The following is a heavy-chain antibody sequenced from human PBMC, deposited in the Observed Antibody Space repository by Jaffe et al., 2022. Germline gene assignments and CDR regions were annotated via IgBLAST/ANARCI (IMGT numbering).Heavy chain of an antibody. D-gene: IGHD3-22*01. J-gene: IGHJ5*02. CDR2: IIPIFGTA. V-gene: IGHV1-69*05. CDR1: GGTFSSYA. CDR3: ARDYEHDSSGYYVPGGWFDP. Sequence: QVQLVQSGAEVKKPGSSVKVSCKASGGTFSSYAISWVRQAPGQGLEWMGGIIPIFGTANYAQKFQGRVTITTDESTSTAYMELSSLRSEDTAVYYCARDYEHDSSGYYVPGGWFDPWGQGTLVTVSS.